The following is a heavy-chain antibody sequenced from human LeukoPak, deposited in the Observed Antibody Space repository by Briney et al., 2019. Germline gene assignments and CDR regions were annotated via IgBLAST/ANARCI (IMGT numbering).Heavy chain of an antibody. J-gene: IGHJ3*02. CDR2: INSDGSST. CDR3: ASDHGYSAFDI. V-gene: IGHV3-74*01. Sequence: HPGGSLRLSCAASGFTFSSYWMHWVRQAPGKGLVWVSRINSDGSSTSYADSVKGRFTISRDNAKNTLYLQMNSLRAEDTAVYYCASDHGYSAFDIWGQGTMVTVSS. D-gene: IGHD5-18*01. CDR1: GFTFSSYW.